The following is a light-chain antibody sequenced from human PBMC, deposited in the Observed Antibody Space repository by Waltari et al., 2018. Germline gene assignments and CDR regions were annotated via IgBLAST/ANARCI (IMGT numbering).Light chain of an antibody. CDR2: DKN. V-gene: IGLV3-19*01. CDR3: HSRDASGVGGT. CDR1: SLRSYS. J-gene: IGLJ2*01. Sequence: TQDPAVSVAVGQTVRITCQGDSLRSYSASWYRQRPGQAPILVMYDKNNRPSGVPDRFSGSSSDNTASLTITGAQAEDEAYYYCHSRDASGVGGTFGGGTKLTVL.